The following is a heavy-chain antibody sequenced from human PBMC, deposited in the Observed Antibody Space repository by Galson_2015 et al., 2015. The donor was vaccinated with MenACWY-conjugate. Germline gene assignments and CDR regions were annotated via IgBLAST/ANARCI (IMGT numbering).Heavy chain of an antibody. CDR1: GFTFSSYW. J-gene: IGHJ4*02. Sequence: SLRLSCAASGFTFSSYWMHWVRQAPGKGLVWVSRINSDGSSTSYADSVKGRFTISRDNAKNTLYLQMNSLRAEDTAVYYCARGLDEYGDYGFLFDYWGQGTLVTVSS. D-gene: IGHD4-17*01. V-gene: IGHV3-74*01. CDR2: INSDGSST. CDR3: ARGLDEYGDYGFLFDY.